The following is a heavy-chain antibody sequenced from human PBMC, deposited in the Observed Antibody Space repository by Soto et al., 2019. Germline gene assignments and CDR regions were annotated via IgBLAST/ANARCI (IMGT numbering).Heavy chain of an antibody. V-gene: IGHV3-30*18. D-gene: IGHD6-19*01. CDR1: GFTFSSYG. Sequence: GGSLRLSCAASGFTFSSYGMHWVRQAPGKGLEWVAVISYDGRNKYYADSVKGRFTISRDNSKNTLYLQMSSLRAEDTAVYYCVKDGSSGWPYYYGLDVWGQGTTVTVS. CDR3: VKDGSSGWPYYYGLDV. CDR2: ISYDGRNK. J-gene: IGHJ6*02.